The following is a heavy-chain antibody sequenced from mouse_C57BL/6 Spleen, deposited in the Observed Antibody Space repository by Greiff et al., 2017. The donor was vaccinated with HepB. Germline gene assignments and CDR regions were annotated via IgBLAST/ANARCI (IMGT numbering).Heavy chain of an antibody. CDR1: GYTFTGYW. J-gene: IGHJ4*01. D-gene: IGHD1-1*01. V-gene: IGHV1-9*01. CDR2: ILPGSGST. Sequence: LMKPGASVKLSCKATGYTFTGYWIEWVKQRPGHGLEWLGEILPGSGSTNYNEKFKGKATYTADTSSNTAYMQLSSLTTEYSAIYSWARGPYSYYGSSYGMGYWGPGTAGTVSS. CDR3: ARGPYSYYGSSYGMGY.